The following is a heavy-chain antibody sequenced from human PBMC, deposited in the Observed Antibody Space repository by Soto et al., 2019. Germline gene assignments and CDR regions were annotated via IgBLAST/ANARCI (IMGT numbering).Heavy chain of an antibody. CDR2: INPNSGGT. Sequence: ASVKVSCKASGYSFSAYYIHWVRQAPGQGFEWMGWINPNSGGTDYARNFQARVTMTRDTSISTAYMELSRLRSDDTAVYYCARADRTPPPVAPMDVWGRGTTVTVS. V-gene: IGHV1-2*02. CDR1: GYSFSAYY. J-gene: IGHJ6*02. CDR3: ARADRTPPPVAPMDV.